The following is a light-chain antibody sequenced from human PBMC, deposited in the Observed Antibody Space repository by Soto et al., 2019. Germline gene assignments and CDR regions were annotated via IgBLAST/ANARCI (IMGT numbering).Light chain of an antibody. Sequence: DSQMTQSPSSLSTSVGDTVTITCRASQGIGKNLAWYQQKPGKVPKVLIYTASTLHSGVPSRFSGSGSGTDFPLTTNRLQPEDVATYFCQKYDSVPWSFGQGTRVEI. J-gene: IGKJ1*01. CDR3: QKYDSVPWS. V-gene: IGKV1-27*01. CDR1: QGIGKN. CDR2: TAS.